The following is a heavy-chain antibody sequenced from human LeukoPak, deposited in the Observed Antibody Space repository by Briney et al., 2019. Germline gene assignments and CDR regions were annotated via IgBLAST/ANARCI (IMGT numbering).Heavy chain of an antibody. CDR2: ISGSGGGT. CDR3: AREHCGGDCYRYFFDY. CDR1: GFTFNNYA. J-gene: IGHJ4*02. V-gene: IGHV3-23*01. Sequence: GGSLRLSCAASGFTFNNYAMTWVRQAPGKGLEWVSAISGSGGGTYNADSVKGRFTISRDNSKNTLYLQMNSLRAEDTAVYYCAREHCGGDCYRYFFDYWGQGTLVTASS. D-gene: IGHD2-21*02.